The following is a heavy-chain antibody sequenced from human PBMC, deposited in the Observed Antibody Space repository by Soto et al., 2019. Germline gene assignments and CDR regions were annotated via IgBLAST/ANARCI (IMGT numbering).Heavy chain of an antibody. Sequence: GASVKVSCKASGYTFTSYYMHWVRQAPRQGLEWMGIINPSGGSTSYAQKFQGRVTMTRDTSTSTVYMELSSLRSEDTAVYYCARESGYYYGSGSTNWFDPWGQGTLVTVSS. CDR3: ARESGYYYGSGSTNWFDP. J-gene: IGHJ5*02. V-gene: IGHV1-46*01. CDR1: GYTFTSYY. D-gene: IGHD3-10*01. CDR2: INPSGGST.